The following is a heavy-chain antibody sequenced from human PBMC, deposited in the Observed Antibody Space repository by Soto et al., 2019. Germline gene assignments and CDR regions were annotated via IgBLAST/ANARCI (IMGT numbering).Heavy chain of an antibody. J-gene: IGHJ4*02. CDR1: GYSFTSYW. CDR3: ARRLMNTAMAPFDF. V-gene: IGHV5-51*01. Sequence: PGESLKISCKGSGYSFTSYWIGWVRQMPGKGLEWMGIIYPSDSDTRYSPSFEGQVTISADKSISTAYLQWGSLKASDTAMYYCARRLMNTAMAPFDFWGQGTLVTVSS. D-gene: IGHD5-18*01. CDR2: IYPSDSDT.